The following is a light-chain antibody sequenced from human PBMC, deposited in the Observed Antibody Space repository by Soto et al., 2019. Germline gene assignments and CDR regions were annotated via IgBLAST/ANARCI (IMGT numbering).Light chain of an antibody. Sequence: QSVLTQPPSASGTPGQRVTLSCSGSSSNIGTNTVNWYQQFPGSAPQLLLYSTNQRPSGVPGRFSGSKSGTSASLAISGLQAEDEADYSCAAWDGSLDVVIFGGGTKLTAL. V-gene: IGLV1-44*01. J-gene: IGLJ2*01. CDR3: AAWDGSLDVVI. CDR1: SSNIGTNT. CDR2: STN.